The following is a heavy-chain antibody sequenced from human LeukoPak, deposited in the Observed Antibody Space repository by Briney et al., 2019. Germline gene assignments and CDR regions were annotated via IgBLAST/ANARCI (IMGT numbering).Heavy chain of an antibody. D-gene: IGHD3-22*01. J-gene: IGHJ5*02. CDR3: ARGTDYYDSSGWLDP. CDR1: GDSISSGHY. V-gene: IGHV4-38-2*02. Sequence: SETLSLTCTASGDSISSGHYWDWIRPPLGRGLEWIGSIHHSGSTWYNPSLKSRVTISLDTSQTQISLRVTSVTAADTAVYYCARGTDYYDSSGWLDPWGQGTLVTVSS. CDR2: IHHSGST.